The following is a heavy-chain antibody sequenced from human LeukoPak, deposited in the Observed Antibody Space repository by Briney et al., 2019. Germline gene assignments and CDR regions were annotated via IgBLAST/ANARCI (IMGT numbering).Heavy chain of an antibody. CDR1: GYTFTGYY. V-gene: IGHV1-2*06. Sequence: ASVKVSCKASGYTFTGYYMHWVRQAPGQGLEWMGRINPNSGGTNYAQKFQGRVTMTRDTSISTAYMGLSRLRSDDTAVYYCARGLLHWNYYDSSGSAEISCWGQGTLVTVSS. J-gene: IGHJ4*02. CDR2: INPNSGGT. D-gene: IGHD3-22*01. CDR3: ARGLLHWNYYDSSGSAEISC.